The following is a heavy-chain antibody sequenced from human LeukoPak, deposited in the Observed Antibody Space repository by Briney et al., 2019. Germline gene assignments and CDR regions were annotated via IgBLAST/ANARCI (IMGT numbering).Heavy chain of an antibody. J-gene: IGHJ6*02. CDR1: GFSFSSYA. V-gene: IGHV3-23*01. Sequence: GGSLRLSCAASGFSFSSYAMSWVRQAPGKGLEWVSAISGSGGSTYYADSVKGRFTISRDNSKNTLYLQMNSLRAEDTAVYYCAKDRYSGSYYYGMDVWGQGTTVTVSS. CDR3: AKDRYSGSYYYGMDV. D-gene: IGHD1-26*01. CDR2: ISGSGGST.